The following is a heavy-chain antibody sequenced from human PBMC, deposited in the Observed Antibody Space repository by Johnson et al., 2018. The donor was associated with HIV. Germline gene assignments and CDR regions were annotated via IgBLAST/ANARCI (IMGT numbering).Heavy chain of an antibody. CDR3: ARSATGTTADAFDI. CDR2: ISYDGSHK. D-gene: IGHD1-7*01. CDR1: GFTFSSYW. Sequence: QVQLVESGGGLVQPGGSLRLSCAASGFTFSSYWMSWVRQAPGKGLEWVAVISYDGSHKYYADSVKGRFTISRDNSKNKLYLQMNSLRAEDTAVYYCARSATGTTADAFDIWGQGTMVTVSS. V-gene: IGHV3-30*07. J-gene: IGHJ3*02.